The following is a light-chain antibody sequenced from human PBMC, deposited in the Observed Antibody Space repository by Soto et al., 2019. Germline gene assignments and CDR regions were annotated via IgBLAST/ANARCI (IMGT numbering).Light chain of an antibody. CDR2: EVT. CDR1: SSDVGAYNY. J-gene: IGLJ3*02. Sequence: QPVLTQPPSASGSPGQSVTISCTGTSSDVGAYNYVSWYQQHAGKAPKLVIYEVTKRPSGVPDRFSGAKSANTASLTVSGLQAEDEADYDCCSFASSNTWVFCGGTKLSVL. V-gene: IGLV2-8*01. CDR3: CSFASSNTWV.